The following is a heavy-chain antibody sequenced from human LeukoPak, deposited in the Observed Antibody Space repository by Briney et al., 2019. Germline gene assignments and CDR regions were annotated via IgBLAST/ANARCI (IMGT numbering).Heavy chain of an antibody. D-gene: IGHD2-15*01. CDR2: LYTTGST. Sequence: GGSLRLSCAVSGFAVSSNYMTWVRQAPGKGLEWVSFLYTTGSTYYTDSVKGRFTISRDSSKNTLDLQLNSLRAEDTAVYYCARFDSASGSLDFWGQGTLVTVSS. CDR3: ARFDSASGSLDF. J-gene: IGHJ4*02. CDR1: GFAVSSNY. V-gene: IGHV3-53*01.